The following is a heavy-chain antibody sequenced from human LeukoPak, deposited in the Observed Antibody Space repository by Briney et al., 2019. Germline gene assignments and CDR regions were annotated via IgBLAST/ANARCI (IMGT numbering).Heavy chain of an antibody. CDR3: ARRRSSWYGNEYFQH. V-gene: IGHV4-39*01. J-gene: IGHJ1*01. Sequence: PSETLSLTCTVSGGSISSSSYYWGWMRQPPGKGREWIGSIYYSGSTYYNPSLKSRVTISVDTSKNQFSLKLSSVTAADTAVYYCARRRSSWYGNEYFQHWGQGTLVTVSS. CDR2: IYYSGST. CDR1: GGSISSSSYY. D-gene: IGHD6-13*01.